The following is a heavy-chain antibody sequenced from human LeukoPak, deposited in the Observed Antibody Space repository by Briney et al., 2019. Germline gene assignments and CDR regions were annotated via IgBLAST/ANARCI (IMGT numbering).Heavy chain of an antibody. CDR2: IYYNGDT. Sequence: SETLSLTCTVSGGFISGHYWSWIRQPPGKGLEWIGYIYYNGDTNYNPSVKSRVTISLDKSKNYLSLKLTSATAADTAIYYCARHIRLGGWFGPWGQGTLVTVSS. CDR1: GGFISGHY. D-gene: IGHD3-16*01. J-gene: IGHJ5*02. V-gene: IGHV4-59*08. CDR3: ARHIRLGGWFGP.